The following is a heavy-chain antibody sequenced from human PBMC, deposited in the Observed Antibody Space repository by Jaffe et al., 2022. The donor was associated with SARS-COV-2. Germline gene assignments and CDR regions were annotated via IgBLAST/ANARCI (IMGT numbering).Heavy chain of an antibody. CDR1: GFSLSTSGVG. Sequence: QITLKESGPTLVKPTQTLTLTCTFSGFSLSTSGVGVGWIRQPPGKALEWLALIYWNDDKRYSPSLKSRLTITKDTSKNQVVLTMTNMDPVDTATYYCAHGSGWRARGHVFDYWGQGTLVTVSS. J-gene: IGHJ4*02. CDR3: AHGSGWRARGHVFDY. CDR2: IYWNDDK. V-gene: IGHV2-5*01. D-gene: IGHD1-26*01.